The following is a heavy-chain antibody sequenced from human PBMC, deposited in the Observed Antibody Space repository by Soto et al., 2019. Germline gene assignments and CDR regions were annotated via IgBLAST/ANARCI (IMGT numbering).Heavy chain of an antibody. CDR3: ARGGGDIVVVVAARPWYFDL. J-gene: IGHJ2*01. CDR1: GGSISSYY. V-gene: IGHV4-59*01. CDR2: IYYSGST. D-gene: IGHD2-15*01. Sequence: QVQLQESGPGLVKPSETLSLTCTVSGGSISSYYWSWIRQPPGKGLEWIGYIYYSGSTNYNPSLKGRLTISVDTAKSQVSLKVSSVTAADTAVYYCARGGGDIVVVVAARPWYFDLWGRGTLVTVSS.